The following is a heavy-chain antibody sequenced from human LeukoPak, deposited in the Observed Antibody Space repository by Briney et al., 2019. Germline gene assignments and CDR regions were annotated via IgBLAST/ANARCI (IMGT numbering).Heavy chain of an antibody. D-gene: IGHD3-3*01. J-gene: IGHJ3*02. CDR3: ARVSRDFWSGYRLKEADAFDI. V-gene: IGHV4-31*03. CDR1: GGSISSGGYY. CDR2: IYYSGST. Sequence: SQTLSLTCTVSGGSISSGGYYWSWIRQHPGKGLEWIGYIYYSGSTNYNPSLKSRVTISVDTSKNQFSLKLSSVTAADTAVYYCARVSRDFWSGYRLKEADAFDIWGQGTMVTVSS.